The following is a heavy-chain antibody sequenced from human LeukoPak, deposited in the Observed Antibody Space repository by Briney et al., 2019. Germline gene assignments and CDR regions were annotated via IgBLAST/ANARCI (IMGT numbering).Heavy chain of an antibody. J-gene: IGHJ4*02. V-gene: IGHV3-7*03. CDR3: ARDQYDTWSRRGNFDS. D-gene: IGHD3/OR15-3a*01. Sequence: GGSLRLSCVASGFTFGKYWMSWVRQAPGKELEWVANIKLDGSEKNYVDSVKGRFTISRDNTKNSLYLQMNSLRAEDTAVFYCARDQYDTWSRRGNFDSWGQGTLVIVSS. CDR2: IKLDGSEK. CDR1: GFTFGKYW.